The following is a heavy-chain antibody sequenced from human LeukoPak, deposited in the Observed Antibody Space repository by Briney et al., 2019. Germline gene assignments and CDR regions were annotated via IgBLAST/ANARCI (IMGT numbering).Heavy chain of an antibody. CDR3: ARAWFDSSGYYLNYFFDY. CDR1: GFTFSNYW. Sequence: GGSLRLSCAASGFTFSNYWMHWVRQAPGKGLVWVSRINSDGINTSYADSVKGRFTISRDNAKNTLNLQMNSLRAEDTAVYYCARAWFDSSGYYLNYFFDYWGQGTLVTVSS. D-gene: IGHD3-22*01. J-gene: IGHJ4*02. CDR2: INSDGINT. V-gene: IGHV3-74*01.